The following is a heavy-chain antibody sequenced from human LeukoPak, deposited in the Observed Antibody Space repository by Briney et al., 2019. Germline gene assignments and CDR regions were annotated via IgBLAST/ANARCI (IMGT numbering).Heavy chain of an antibody. Sequence: GASVKVSCKASGYTFTSYGISWVRQAPGQGLEWMGWMNPNSGNTGYAQKFQGRVTMTRNTSISTAYMELSSLRSEDTAVYYCARDYPGYGGKRLLDYWGQGTLVTVSS. CDR2: MNPNSGNT. J-gene: IGHJ4*02. V-gene: IGHV1-8*02. CDR3: ARDYPGYGGKRLLDY. CDR1: GYTFTSYG. D-gene: IGHD4-23*01.